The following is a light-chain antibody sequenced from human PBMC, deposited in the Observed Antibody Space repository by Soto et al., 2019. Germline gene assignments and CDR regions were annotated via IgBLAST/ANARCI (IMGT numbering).Light chain of an antibody. J-gene: IGKJ1*01. CDR3: QREGDSIWT. CDR2: GAS. CDR1: QSVSNND. V-gene: IGKV3-20*01. Sequence: EIVLTQSPDTLSLSPGERATLSCRASQSVSNNDLVWYQQKPGQAPRLLIYGASTRATGIPDRFSGSGSGTDFTLTISRLETEDFAVYYCQREGDSIWTFGEGTKVEIK.